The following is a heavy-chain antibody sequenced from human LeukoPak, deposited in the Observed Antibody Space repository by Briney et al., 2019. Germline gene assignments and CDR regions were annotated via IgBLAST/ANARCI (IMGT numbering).Heavy chain of an antibody. Sequence: SETLSLTRAGYGGSFSGYYWSWIRQPPGKGLEWIGEINHSGSTYYNPSLKSRVTISVDTSKNQFSLKLSSVTAADTAVYYCARAGSSWYNWFDPWGQGTLVTVSS. CDR1: GGSFSGYY. V-gene: IGHV4-34*01. CDR3: ARAGSSWYNWFDP. J-gene: IGHJ5*02. CDR2: INHSGST. D-gene: IGHD6-13*01.